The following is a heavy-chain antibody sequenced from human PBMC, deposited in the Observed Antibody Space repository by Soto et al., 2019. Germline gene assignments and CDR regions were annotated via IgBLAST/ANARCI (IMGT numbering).Heavy chain of an antibody. CDR2: VSASGST. CDR1: GGTIRGFF. Sequence: SETLCLPSTVSGGTIRGFFWTWVRQPPGMPLEGLGHVSASGSTAYNPSLRSRLSLSLAVSKNRFSLELTSVTAADTAPYFCAGGGTPNNYSVLAVWAKGTTVPVPP. D-gene: IGHD2-8*01. V-gene: IGHV4-4*07. CDR3: AGGGTPNNYSVLAV. J-gene: IGHJ6*04.